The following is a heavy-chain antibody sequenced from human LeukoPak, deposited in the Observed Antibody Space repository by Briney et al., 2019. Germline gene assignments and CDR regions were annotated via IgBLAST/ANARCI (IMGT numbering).Heavy chain of an antibody. CDR2: ISAYNGNT. CDR1: GYTFTSYG. CDR3: ARDRPYSSGWYGNNWFDP. Sequence: ASVKVSCKASGYTFTSYGISWVRQAPGQGLEWMGWISAYNGNTNYVQKLQGRVTMTTDTSTSTAYMELRSLRSDDTAVYYCARDRPYSSGWYGNNWFDPWGQGTLVTVSS. J-gene: IGHJ5*02. V-gene: IGHV1-18*01. D-gene: IGHD6-19*01.